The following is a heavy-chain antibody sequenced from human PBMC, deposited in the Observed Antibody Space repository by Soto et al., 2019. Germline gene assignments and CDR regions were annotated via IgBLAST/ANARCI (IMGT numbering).Heavy chain of an antibody. CDR3: ARQPTFFVPAASYYGMDV. J-gene: IGHJ6*02. D-gene: IGHD2-2*01. Sequence: QVQLQESGPGLVKPSGTLSLTCAVSGGSISSSNWWSWVRQPPGKGLEWIGEIYHSGSTNYNPSLKSRVTISVDKSMNQFSLKLSSVTAADTAVYYCARQPTFFVPAASYYGMDVWGQGTTVTVSS. V-gene: IGHV4-4*02. CDR2: IYHSGST. CDR1: GGSISSSNW.